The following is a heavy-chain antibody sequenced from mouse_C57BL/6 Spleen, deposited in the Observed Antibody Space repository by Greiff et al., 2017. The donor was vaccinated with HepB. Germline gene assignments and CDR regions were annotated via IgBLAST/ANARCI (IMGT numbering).Heavy chain of an antibody. CDR1: GFNIKDYY. J-gene: IGHJ4*01. V-gene: IGHV14-2*01. CDR2: IDPEDGET. D-gene: IGHD1-1*01. CDR3: ARSGATVVATSSMDY. Sequence: DVKLQESGAELVKPGASVKLSCTASGFNIKDYYMHWVKQRTEQGLEWIGRIDPEDGETKYAPKFQGKATITADTSSNTAYLQLSSLTSEDTAVYYCARSGATVVATSSMDYWGQGTSVTVSS.